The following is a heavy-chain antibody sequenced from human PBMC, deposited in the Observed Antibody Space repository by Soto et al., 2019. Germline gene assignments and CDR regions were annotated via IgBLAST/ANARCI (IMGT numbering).Heavy chain of an antibody. CDR2: IIPIFGTA. Sequence: QVQLVQSGAEVKKPGSSVKISCKASGGTFSSYAISWVRQAPGQGLEWMGGIIPIFGTANYVQKFQGRVTITADESTSTAYMELSSLRSEDTAVYYCARDHVYSPRVGVFAYYWGQGTLVTVSS. CDR1: GGTFSSYA. CDR3: ARDHVYSPRVGVFAYY. J-gene: IGHJ4*02. D-gene: IGHD3-3*01. V-gene: IGHV1-69*01.